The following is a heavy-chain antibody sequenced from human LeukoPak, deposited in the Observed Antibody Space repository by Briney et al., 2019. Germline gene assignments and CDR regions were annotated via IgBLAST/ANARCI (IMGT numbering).Heavy chain of an antibody. D-gene: IGHD6-13*01. V-gene: IGHV1-69*13. Sequence: SVKVSCKASGGTFSSYAISWVRQAPGQGLEWMGGIIPIFGAANYAQKFQGRVTITADESTSTAYMELSSLRSEDTAVYYCAGGLTGSSWSRFDYWGQGTLVTVSS. CDR2: IIPIFGAA. CDR1: GGTFSSYA. J-gene: IGHJ4*02. CDR3: AGGLTGSSWSRFDY.